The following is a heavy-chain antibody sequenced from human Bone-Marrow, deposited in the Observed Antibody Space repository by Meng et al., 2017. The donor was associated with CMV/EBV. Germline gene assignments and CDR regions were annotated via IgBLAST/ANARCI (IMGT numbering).Heavy chain of an antibody. CDR1: GFTFSSYG. D-gene: IGHD5-12*01. CDR2: IRYDGSNE. V-gene: IGHV3-30*02. CDR3: ARGSSGYDYYYYGMDV. Sequence: GESLKISCAASGFTFSSYGMHWVRQAPGKGLEWVAFIRYDGSNEYYEDSVKGRITISRDNAKNSLYLQMNSLRAEDTAVYYCARGSSGYDYYYYGMDVWGQGTTVTVSS. J-gene: IGHJ6*02.